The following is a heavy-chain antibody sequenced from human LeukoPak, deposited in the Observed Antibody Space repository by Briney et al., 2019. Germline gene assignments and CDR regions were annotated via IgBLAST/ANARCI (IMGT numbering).Heavy chain of an antibody. Sequence: SVKVSCKASGGTFSNYAISWVRQAPGQGLEWMGGFIPIFGTANYAQKFQGRVTVTADESTSTAYMELSSLGSEDTAVYYCVRGRSYGDYRLDYWGQGTLVTVSS. CDR1: GGTFSNYA. D-gene: IGHD4-17*01. V-gene: IGHV1-69*13. CDR3: VRGRSYGDYRLDY. CDR2: FIPIFGTA. J-gene: IGHJ4*02.